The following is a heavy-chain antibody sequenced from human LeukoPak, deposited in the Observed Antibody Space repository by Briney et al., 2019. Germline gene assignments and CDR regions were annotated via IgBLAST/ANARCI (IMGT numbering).Heavy chain of an antibody. CDR3: AKGGSFYDSSGYADY. CDR2: ISGSGSST. CDR1: GFTFSSYA. D-gene: IGHD3-22*01. Sequence: GGPLRLSCAASGFTFSSYAMRWVRQSPGKGLVWVSAISGSGSSTYYADSVKGRFTISRDNSKNTLSLKMNRLRDENTAVYYCAKGGSFYDSSGYADYWGQGTLVTVSS. J-gene: IGHJ4*02. V-gene: IGHV3-23*01.